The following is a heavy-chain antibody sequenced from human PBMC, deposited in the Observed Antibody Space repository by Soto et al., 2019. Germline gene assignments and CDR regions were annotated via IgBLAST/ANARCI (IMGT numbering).Heavy chain of an antibody. CDR2: IYYSGST. Sequence: PSETLSLTCTVSGGSISSYYWSWIRQPPGKGLEWIGYIYYSGSTNYNPSLKSRVTISVDTSKNQFSLKLSSVTAADTAVYYCARAVGSSGWFDIDNWGQGALVTVSS. CDR3: ARAVGSSGWFDIDN. J-gene: IGHJ4*02. V-gene: IGHV4-59*08. CDR1: GGSISSYY. D-gene: IGHD6-19*01.